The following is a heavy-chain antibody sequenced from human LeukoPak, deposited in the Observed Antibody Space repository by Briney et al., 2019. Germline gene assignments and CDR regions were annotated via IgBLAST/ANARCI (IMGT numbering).Heavy chain of an antibody. CDR1: GYTFTSYG. CDR2: ISAYNGNT. D-gene: IGHD1-26*01. J-gene: IGHJ6*02. CDR3: ARGGIVGAAFEYYYGMDV. Sequence: ASVKVSCKASGYTFTSYGISWVRQAPGQGLEWMGWISAYNGNTNYAQKLQGRVTMTTDTSTSTAYMELRSLGSDDTAVYYCARGGIVGAAFEYYYGMDVWGQGTTVTVSS. V-gene: IGHV1-18*01.